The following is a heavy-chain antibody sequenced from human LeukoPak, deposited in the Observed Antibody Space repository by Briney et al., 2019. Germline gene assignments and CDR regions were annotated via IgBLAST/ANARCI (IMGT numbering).Heavy chain of an antibody. CDR1: GFSLNNARMG. CDR2: VYHTGNT. D-gene: IGHD3-10*01. Sequence: ESGPTLVNPTETLTLTCTVSGFSLNNARMGVTWIRQPPGMGLEWIGTVYHTGNTYYNASLRSRVTISTDTSRKYFSLNLRSVTAADTAVYYCGRHVIYDGMDVWGQGTTVTVSS. CDR3: GRHVIYDGMDV. V-gene: IGHV4-39*01. J-gene: IGHJ6*02.